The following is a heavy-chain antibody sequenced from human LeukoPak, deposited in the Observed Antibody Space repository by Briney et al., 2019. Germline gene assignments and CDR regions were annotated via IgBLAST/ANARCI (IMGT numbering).Heavy chain of an antibody. D-gene: IGHD3-22*01. CDR2: ISGSGGST. Sequence: PGGSLRLSCAASGFTFSSYAMSWVRQAPGKGLEWVSAISGSGGSTYYVDSVKGRFTISRDNSKNTLYLQMNSLRAEDTAVYYCAKYYDSSGYPGTFDYWGQGTLVTVSS. CDR1: GFTFSSYA. V-gene: IGHV3-23*01. J-gene: IGHJ4*02. CDR3: AKYYDSSGYPGTFDY.